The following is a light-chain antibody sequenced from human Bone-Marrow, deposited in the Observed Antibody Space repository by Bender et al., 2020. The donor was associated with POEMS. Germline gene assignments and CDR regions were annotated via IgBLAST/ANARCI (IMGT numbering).Light chain of an antibody. Sequence: QSVLTQPPSASGTPGQRVTISCSGGSSNIGAHAVNWYQHLPGTAPKLLIYTNNQRPSGVPDRFSASKSGTSASLAISGLRSEDEADYYCSAWDDGLSGVVFGGGTKLTVL. CDR3: SAWDDGLSGVV. J-gene: IGLJ2*01. V-gene: IGLV1-47*01. CDR1: SSNIGAHA. CDR2: TNN.